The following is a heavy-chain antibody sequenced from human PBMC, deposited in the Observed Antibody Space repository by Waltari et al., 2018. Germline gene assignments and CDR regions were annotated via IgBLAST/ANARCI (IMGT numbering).Heavy chain of an antibody. CDR2: IFTTPGLW. J-gene: IGHJ3*01. D-gene: IGHD1-26*01. CDR3: TRGEIRVEPNGAFDL. Sequence: QVQLVQSGAEVKTPGSSVNVSCQASGGTLDNYVINWVRQAPGHGLEWLGRIFTTPGLWTFAEKVHGRVAFTAHSSTTTAHMELSNLQLDDTAVYFCTRGEIRVEPNGAFDLWGQGTVVAVSS. CDR1: GGTLDNYV. V-gene: IGHV1-69*04.